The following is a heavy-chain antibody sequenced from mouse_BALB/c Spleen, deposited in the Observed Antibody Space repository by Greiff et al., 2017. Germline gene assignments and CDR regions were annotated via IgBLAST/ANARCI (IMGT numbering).Heavy chain of an antibody. CDR1: GFNIKDYY. CDR2: IDPENGNT. D-gene: IGHD2-10*02. V-gene: IGHV14-1*02. Sequence: EVMLVESGAELVRPGALVKLSCKASGFNIKDYYMHWVKQRPEQGLEWIGWIDPENGNTIYDPKFQGKASITADTSSNTAYLQLSSLTSEDTAVYYCARRYGYYFDYWGQGTTLTVSS. CDR3: ARRYGYYFDY. J-gene: IGHJ2*01.